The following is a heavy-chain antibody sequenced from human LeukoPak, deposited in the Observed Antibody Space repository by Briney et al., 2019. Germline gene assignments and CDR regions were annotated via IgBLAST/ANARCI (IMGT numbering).Heavy chain of an antibody. CDR3: ARWEDGDHERAFDI. CDR2: ISAYNGNT. CDR1: GYTFTSYG. V-gene: IGHV1-18*04. Sequence: SGESLKISCKASGYTFTSYGISWVRQAPGQGLEWMGWISAYNGNTNYAQKLQGRVTMTTDTSTSTAYMELRSLRSDDTAVYYCARWEDGDHERAFDIWGQGTMVTVSS. J-gene: IGHJ3*02. D-gene: IGHD4-17*01.